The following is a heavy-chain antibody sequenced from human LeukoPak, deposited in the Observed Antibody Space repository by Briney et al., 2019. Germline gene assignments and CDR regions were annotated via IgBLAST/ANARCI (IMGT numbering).Heavy chain of an antibody. CDR1: GYSFTSYW. D-gene: IGHD3-10*01. J-gene: IGHJ3*02. CDR3: ASLFRDDAFDI. Sequence: GESLKISCKGSGYSFTSYWIGWVRQMPGKGLEWMGIIYPGDSETTYRPSFQGQVTISADRSISTAYLQWSSLKASDSAMYYCASLFRDDAFDIWGQGTMVTASS. CDR2: IYPGDSET. V-gene: IGHV5-51*01.